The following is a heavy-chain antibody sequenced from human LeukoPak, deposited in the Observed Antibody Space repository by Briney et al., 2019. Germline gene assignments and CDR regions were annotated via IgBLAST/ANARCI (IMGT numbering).Heavy chain of an antibody. CDR2: INHSGST. J-gene: IGHJ4*02. D-gene: IGHD3-22*01. CDR3: ARYDSSGYSYRGGFDY. CDR1: GGSFSGYY. Sequence: SETLSLTCAVYGGSFSGYYWSWIRQPPGKGLEWIGEINHSGSTNYNPSLKSRVTISVDTSKNQFSLKLSSVTAADTAVYYCARYDSSGYSYRGGFDYWGQGTPVTVSS. V-gene: IGHV4-34*01.